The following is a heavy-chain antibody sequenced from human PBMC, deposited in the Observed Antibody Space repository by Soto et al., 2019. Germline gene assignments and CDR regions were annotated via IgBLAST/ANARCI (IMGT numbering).Heavy chain of an antibody. D-gene: IGHD3-10*01. CDR2: INHSGST. CDR3: AREGSLNAITMVRGATFDP. Sequence: SETLSLTCAVYGGSFSGYYWSWIRQPPGKGLEWIGEINHSGSTNYNPSLKSRVTISVDTSKNQFSLKLSSVTAADTAVYYCAREGSLNAITMVRGATFDPWGQGTLVTVSS. CDR1: GGSFSGYY. J-gene: IGHJ5*02. V-gene: IGHV4-34*01.